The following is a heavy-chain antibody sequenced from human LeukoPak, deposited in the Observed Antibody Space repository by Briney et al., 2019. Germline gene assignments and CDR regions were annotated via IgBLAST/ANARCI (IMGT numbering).Heavy chain of an antibody. CDR3: ARGSPYDSSGYYRDY. Sequence: GGSLRLSCAASGFTFSRYDMHWVRQATGKGLEWVSGIGTAGDTNYPGSVKGRFTISRENAKNSLYLQMNSLRAGDTAVYYCARGSPYDSSGYYRDYWGQGTLVTVSS. CDR1: GFTFSRYD. D-gene: IGHD3-22*01. J-gene: IGHJ4*02. V-gene: IGHV3-13*01. CDR2: IGTAGDT.